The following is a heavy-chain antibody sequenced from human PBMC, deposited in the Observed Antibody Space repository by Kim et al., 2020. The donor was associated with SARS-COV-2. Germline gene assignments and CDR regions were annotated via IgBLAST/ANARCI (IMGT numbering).Heavy chain of an antibody. Sequence: GGSLRLSCAASGFTYSSYAMHWVRQAPGKGLEGIAVIANDGSNTDYADSVKGRFTIYRDNSKNTLYLQMNSLRAEDTAVYYCARDKAVALGGRVVSYGVGVCGQEATGTVSS. CDR2: IANDGSNT. CDR3: ARDKAVALGGRVVSYGVGV. J-gene: IGHJ6*02. D-gene: IGHD2-21*01. CDR1: GFTYSSYA. V-gene: IGHV3-30*04.